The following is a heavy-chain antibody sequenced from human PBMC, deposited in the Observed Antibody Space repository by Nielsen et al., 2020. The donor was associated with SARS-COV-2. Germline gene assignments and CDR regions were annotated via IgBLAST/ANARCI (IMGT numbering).Heavy chain of an antibody. CDR2: ISAYNGNT. CDR3: AKVPSGYDWYRTSYYYYGMDV. V-gene: IGHV1-18*01. Sequence: ASVKVSCKASGYTFTSYGISWVRQAPGQGLEWMGWISAYNGNTNYAQKLQGRVTMTTDTSTSTAYMELRSLRAEDTAVYYCAKVPSGYDWYRTSYYYYGMDVWGQGTTVTVSS. J-gene: IGHJ6*02. D-gene: IGHD5-12*01. CDR1: GYTFTSYG.